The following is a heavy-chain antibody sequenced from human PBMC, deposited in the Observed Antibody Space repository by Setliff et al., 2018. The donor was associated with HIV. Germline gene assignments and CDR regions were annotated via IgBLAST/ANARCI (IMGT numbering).Heavy chain of an antibody. D-gene: IGHD6-19*01. Sequence: ASVKVSCKASGYTFTTYAIHWVRQAPGQRLEWMGWINGGNGKTKYSQEFQGRVTITRDTSASTAYMELSSLRSEDMAVYYCARGGSGWPGYYYYHMDVWGKGTTVTVSS. CDR3: ARGGSGWPGYYYYHMDV. V-gene: IGHV1-3*03. J-gene: IGHJ6*03. CDR1: GYTFTTYA. CDR2: INGGNGKT.